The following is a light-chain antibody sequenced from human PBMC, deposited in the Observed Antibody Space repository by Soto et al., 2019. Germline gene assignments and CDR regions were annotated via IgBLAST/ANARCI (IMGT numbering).Light chain of an antibody. CDR1: SSDVGDYKY. V-gene: IGLV2-14*01. J-gene: IGLJ2*01. Sequence: QSALTQPASVSGSPGQSITISCTGTSSDVGDYKYVSWYQQHPGKAPKLMIYEVSNRPSGVSDRFSGSKSGTTASLIISGLQAEDEADYYCTSYTSSSTLVFGGGTKLIVL. CDR2: EVS. CDR3: TSYTSSSTLV.